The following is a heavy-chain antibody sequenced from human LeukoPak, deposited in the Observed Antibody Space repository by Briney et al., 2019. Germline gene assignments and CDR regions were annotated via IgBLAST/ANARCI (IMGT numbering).Heavy chain of an antibody. Sequence: SETLSLTCTVSGGSISSSSYYWGWIRQPPGKGLEWIGSIYYSGSTYYNPSLKSRVTISVDTSKNQFSLRLSSVTAADTAVYYCARLTKNDSGTYRFGKKKRGYMDVWGKGTTVTISS. CDR3: ARLTKNDSGTYRFGKKKRGYMDV. V-gene: IGHV4-39*07. CDR1: GGSISSSSYY. D-gene: IGHD3-10*01. CDR2: IYYSGST. J-gene: IGHJ6*03.